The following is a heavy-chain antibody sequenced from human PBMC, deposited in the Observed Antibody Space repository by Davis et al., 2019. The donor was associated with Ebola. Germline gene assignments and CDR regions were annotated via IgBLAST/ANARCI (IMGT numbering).Heavy chain of an antibody. CDR3: TTRGFDS. Sequence: GGSLRLSCAASGFTFSSYAMHWVRQASGKGLEWVGRIRTTAYNYATVYPASVKGRFTISRDDSKSTTYLQMNSLRVEDTAVYYCTTRGFDSWGQGTLVTVSS. J-gene: IGHJ4*02. V-gene: IGHV3-73*01. CDR1: GFTFSSYA. D-gene: IGHD3-10*01. CDR2: IRTTAYNYAT.